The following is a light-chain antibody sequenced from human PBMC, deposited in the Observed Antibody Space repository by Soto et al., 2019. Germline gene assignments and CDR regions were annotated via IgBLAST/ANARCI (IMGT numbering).Light chain of an antibody. Sequence: DIQLTQCPSFLSASIGDRVTITCRASQGISRYLAWYQQKPGKAPKLLIYAASTLQSGVPSSFSGRGSGTEFTLTISSLQPEDFATYYCQQLNTYPITFGQGTRLEIK. CDR2: AAS. CDR3: QQLNTYPIT. V-gene: IGKV1-9*01. J-gene: IGKJ5*01. CDR1: QGISRY.